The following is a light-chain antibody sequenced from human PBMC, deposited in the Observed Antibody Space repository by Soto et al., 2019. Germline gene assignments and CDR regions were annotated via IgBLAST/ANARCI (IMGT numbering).Light chain of an antibody. J-gene: IGKJ1*01. CDR2: GAS. CDR1: QSVRSNF. Sequence: EIVMTQSPGTLSLSPGERVTLSCRATQSVRSNFLAWYRQKPGQAPRLLIYGASTRATGIPDRFSGSGSGTDFTLTIDRLEPEDFAVYYCQQSLNPKTFGQGTKVDIK. CDR3: QQSLNPKT. V-gene: IGKV3-20*01.